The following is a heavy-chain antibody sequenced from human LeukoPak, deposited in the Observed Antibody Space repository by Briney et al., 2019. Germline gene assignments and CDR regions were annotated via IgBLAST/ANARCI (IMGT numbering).Heavy chain of an antibody. D-gene: IGHD3-9*01. J-gene: IGHJ2*01. CDR3: AKDQNYDFLTGYSTYWYFDP. Sequence: PGGSLRLSCAASGFTLSTYVMTWVRQAPGKGLEWVSSIGGSGGNPYHGNSVKGRFSIARDNSKNTLYLQMNSLRDEDTAVYYCAKDQNYDFLTGYSTYWYFDPWGRGTLVTVSS. CDR2: IGGSGGNP. CDR1: GFTLSTYV. V-gene: IGHV3-23*01.